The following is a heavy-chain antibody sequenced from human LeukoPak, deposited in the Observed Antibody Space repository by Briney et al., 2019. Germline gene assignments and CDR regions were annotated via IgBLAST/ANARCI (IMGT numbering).Heavy chain of an antibody. CDR1: GGSISYYY. V-gene: IGHV4-59*12. J-gene: IGHJ5*02. D-gene: IGHD3-10*01. Sequence: SETLSLTCTVSGGSISYYYWSWIRQPPGKGLEWIGYIYYSGSTNYNSSFKSRVTISIDTSKNQFSLRLSSVTAADTAVYYCARRGMRYYGSGSYYKIIWFDPWGQGTLVTVSS. CDR2: IYYSGST. CDR3: ARRGMRYYGSGSYYKIIWFDP.